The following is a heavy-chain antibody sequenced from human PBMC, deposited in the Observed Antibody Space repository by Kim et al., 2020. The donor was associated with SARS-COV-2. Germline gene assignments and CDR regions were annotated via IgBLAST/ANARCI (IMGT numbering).Heavy chain of an antibody. CDR3: VREGSGWYGNWFDP. Sequence: NPSLKSRVTISVDTSKNQFSLKLSSVTPADTALYYCVREGSGWYGNWFDPWGQGTLVTVSS. D-gene: IGHD6-19*01. J-gene: IGHJ5*02. V-gene: IGHV4-59*01.